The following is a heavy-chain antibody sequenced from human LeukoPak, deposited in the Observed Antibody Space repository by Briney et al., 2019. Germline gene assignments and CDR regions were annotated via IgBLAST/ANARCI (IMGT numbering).Heavy chain of an antibody. J-gene: IGHJ6*03. D-gene: IGHD2-2*01. CDR3: ARGSNKLPAAYMDV. CDR2: INPNSGGT. Sequence: EASVKVSCKASGYTFTGYYMHWVRQAPGQGLEWMGWINPNSGGTNYAQKFQGRVTMTRDTSISTAYMELSRLRSDDTAVYYCARGSNKLPAAYMDVWGKGTTVTVSS. CDR1: GYTFTGYY. V-gene: IGHV1-2*02.